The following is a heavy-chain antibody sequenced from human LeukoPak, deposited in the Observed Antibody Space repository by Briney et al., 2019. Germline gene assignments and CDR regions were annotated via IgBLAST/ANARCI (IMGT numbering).Heavy chain of an antibody. CDR2: INHSGST. CDR3: ARDFEAAAVDY. D-gene: IGHD6-13*01. J-gene: IGHJ4*02. CDR1: GFTFSTFA. Sequence: GSLRLSCEASGFTFSTFAMIWIRQPPGKGLEWIGEINHSGSTNYNPSLKSRVTISVDTSKNQFSLKLSSVTAADTAVYYCARDFEAAAVDYWGQGTLVTVSS. V-gene: IGHV4-34*01.